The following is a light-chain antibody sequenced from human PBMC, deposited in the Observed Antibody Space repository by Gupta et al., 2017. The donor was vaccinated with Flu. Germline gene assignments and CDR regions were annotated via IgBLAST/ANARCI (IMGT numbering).Light chain of an antibody. CDR3: QQNDGNPLSA. CDR2: AAS. CDR1: QSITSC. Sequence: DIQMTQSPSSLSASVGDRVTISCRASQSITSCLNWYQQKPGKAPKLLIYAASSLQSGVPSRFSGSGYGKDFTLTISSRQPEDFATYYCQQNDGNPLSAFGGGTKVEIK. V-gene: IGKV1-39*01. J-gene: IGKJ4*01.